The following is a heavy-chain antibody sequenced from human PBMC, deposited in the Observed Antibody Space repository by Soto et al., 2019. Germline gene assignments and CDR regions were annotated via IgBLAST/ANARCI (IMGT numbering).Heavy chain of an antibody. J-gene: IGHJ4*02. CDR1: GGSFGKSA. CDR2: CIPVYRTL. D-gene: IGHD3-3*01. CDR3: ATGVIWIGYFTVDS. Sequence: QVQLVQSGAEVKKPGSSVNVSCKASGGSFGKSAINWVRQTPGQGLEWLGGCIPVYRTLNYAQKFQGRVTITADESTGTAYMTLSSLASDDTAVYYCATGVIWIGYFTVDSWGQGTRVTVSS. V-gene: IGHV1-69*01.